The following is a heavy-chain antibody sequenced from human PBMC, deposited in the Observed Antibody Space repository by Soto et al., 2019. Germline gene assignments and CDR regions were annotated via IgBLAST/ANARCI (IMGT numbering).Heavy chain of an antibody. CDR2: INHSGST. D-gene: IGHD6-13*01. CDR1: GGSISSSNW. Sequence: SETLSLTCAVSGGSISSSNWWSWVRQPPGKGLEWIGEINHSGSTNYHPSLKSRVTISVDTSKNQFSLQLNSVTPEDTAVYYCARARAAGNGHFDYWGQGTLVTVSS. CDR3: ARARAAGNGHFDY. V-gene: IGHV4-4*02. J-gene: IGHJ4*02.